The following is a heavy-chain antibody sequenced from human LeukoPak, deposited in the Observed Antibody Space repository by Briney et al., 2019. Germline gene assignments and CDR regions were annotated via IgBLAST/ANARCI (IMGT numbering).Heavy chain of an antibody. CDR1: GFTFSDYY. D-gene: IGHD3-22*01. Sequence: GGSLRLSCAASGFTFSDYYVSWIRQAPGKGLEWVSYISSSGSTIYYADSVKGRFTISRDNAKNSLYLQMNSLRAEDTAVYYCARDSPDYYDSSGYYYVGDYWGQGTLVTVSS. J-gene: IGHJ4*02. CDR2: ISSSGSTI. V-gene: IGHV3-11*01. CDR3: ARDSPDYYDSSGYYYVGDY.